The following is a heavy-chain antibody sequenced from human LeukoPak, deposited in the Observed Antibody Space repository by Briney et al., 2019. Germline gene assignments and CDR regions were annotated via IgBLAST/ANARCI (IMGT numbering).Heavy chain of an antibody. V-gene: IGHV4-30-2*01. CDR2: IYHSGST. CDR1: GGSISSGGYY. Sequence: SQTLSLTCTVSGGSISSGGYYWSWIRQPPGKGLEWIGYIYHSGSTYYNPSLKSRVTISVDRSKNQFSLKLSSVTAADTAVYYCASLNTYCGGDCYFYWGQGTLVTVSS. J-gene: IGHJ4*02. D-gene: IGHD2-21*01. CDR3: ASLNTYCGGDCYFY.